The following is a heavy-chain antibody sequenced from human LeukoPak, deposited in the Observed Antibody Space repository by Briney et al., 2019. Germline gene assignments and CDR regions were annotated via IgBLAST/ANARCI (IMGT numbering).Heavy chain of an antibody. CDR2: IKQDGSEK. J-gene: IGHJ4*02. CDR3: AREQDYYDSSGYYYGLHFDY. Sequence: GGSLRLSCAASGFTFSSYAMTWVRQAPGKGLEWVANIKQDGSEKYYVDSVKGRFTISRDNAKNSLYLQMNSLRAEDTAVYYCAREQDYYDSSGYYYGLHFDYWGQGTLVTVSS. CDR1: GFTFSSYA. V-gene: IGHV3-7*03. D-gene: IGHD3-22*01.